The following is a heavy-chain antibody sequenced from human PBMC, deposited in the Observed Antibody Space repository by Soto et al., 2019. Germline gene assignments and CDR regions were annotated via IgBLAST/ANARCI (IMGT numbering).Heavy chain of an antibody. Sequence: QVQLVQSGAEVRKPGSSVKVSCKASGGTFSRHAISWVRQAPRQGLEWMGGIIPIFGTANHAQKFQGRVTIIADEYTSTVYMELSSLRSEDTAMYYCARGWGYDSNDYYYAYWGQGTLVIVSS. CDR1: GGTFSRHA. CDR3: ARGWGYDSNDYYYAY. CDR2: IIPIFGTA. J-gene: IGHJ4*02. V-gene: IGHV1-69*01. D-gene: IGHD3-22*01.